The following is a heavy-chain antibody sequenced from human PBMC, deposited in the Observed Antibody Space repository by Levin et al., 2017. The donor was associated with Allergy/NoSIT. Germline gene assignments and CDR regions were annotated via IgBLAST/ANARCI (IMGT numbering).Heavy chain of an antibody. J-gene: IGHJ4*02. Sequence: ASGPTLVKPTQTLTLTCTFSGFSLSSSGVGVGWIRQPPGKALEWLAFIYWNDDKRYSPSLKSRLTITKDTSKNQVVLTMTNMDPVDTATYYCAHSSYDSRGYYYFDYWGQGTLVTVSS. CDR2: IYWNDDK. CDR1: GFSLSSSGVG. V-gene: IGHV2-5*01. CDR3: AHSSYDSRGYYYFDY. D-gene: IGHD3-22*01.